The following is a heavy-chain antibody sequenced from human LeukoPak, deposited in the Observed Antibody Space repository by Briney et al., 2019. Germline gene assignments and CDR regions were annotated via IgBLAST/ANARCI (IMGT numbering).Heavy chain of an antibody. CDR1: GGSISSSSYY. V-gene: IGHV4-39*07. CDR2: INHSGST. J-gene: IGHJ5*02. CDR3: ARGWSANTYSP. Sequence: SETLSLTCAVSGGSISSSSYYWGWIRQPPGKGLEWIGEINHSGSTNYNPSLKSRVTISVDTSKNQFSLKLSSVTAADTAVYYCARGWSANTYSPWGQGTLVTVSS. D-gene: IGHD2-21*01.